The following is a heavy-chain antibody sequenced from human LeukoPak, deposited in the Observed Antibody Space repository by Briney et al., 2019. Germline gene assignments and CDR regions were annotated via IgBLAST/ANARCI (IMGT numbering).Heavy chain of an antibody. D-gene: IGHD3-9*01. CDR1: GFTARSNY. CDR2: IYSGGST. Sequence: GGSLRLSCAASGFTARSNYMSWVREAPGKGLEWVSVIYSGGSTYYADSVKGRFTLSRDNSKNTLYLQMNSLRAEDTAVYYCAREALRYFDPDAFDIWGQGTMVTVSS. V-gene: IGHV3-66*01. CDR3: AREALRYFDPDAFDI. J-gene: IGHJ3*02.